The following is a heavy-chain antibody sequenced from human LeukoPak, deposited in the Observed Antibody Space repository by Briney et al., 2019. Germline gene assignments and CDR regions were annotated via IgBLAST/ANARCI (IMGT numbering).Heavy chain of an antibody. J-gene: IGHJ4*02. CDR2: IYYSGST. CDR3: ARAGYDSSGYYGHFDY. Sequence: PSETLSLTCTVSGGSISGSSYYWGWIRQPPGKGLEWIGSIYYSGSTYYNPSLKSRVTISVDTSKNQFSLKLSSVTAADTAVYYCARAGYDSSGYYGHFDYWGQGTLVTVSS. CDR1: GGSISGSSYY. V-gene: IGHV4-39*07. D-gene: IGHD3-22*01.